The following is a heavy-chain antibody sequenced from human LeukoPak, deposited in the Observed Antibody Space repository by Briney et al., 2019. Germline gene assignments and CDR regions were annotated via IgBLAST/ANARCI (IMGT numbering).Heavy chain of an antibody. CDR1: GGSISSYY. CDR2: IYYSGST. Sequence: NPSETLSLTCTVSGGSISSYYWSWIRQPPGKGLEWIGYIYYSGSTNYNPSLKSRVTISVDTSKNQFSLKLSSVTAADTAVYYCARHGDYGDYIDYWGQGTLVTVSS. J-gene: IGHJ4*02. D-gene: IGHD4-17*01. V-gene: IGHV4-59*08. CDR3: ARHGDYGDYIDY.